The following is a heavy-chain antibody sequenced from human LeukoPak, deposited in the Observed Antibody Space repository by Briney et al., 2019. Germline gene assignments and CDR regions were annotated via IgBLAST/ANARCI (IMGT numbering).Heavy chain of an antibody. D-gene: IGHD1-26*01. CDR2: IKQDGGEI. Sequence: GGSLRLSCVASGFTFRSYWMSWVRQAPGKGLEWVANIKQDGGEIYYVDSVKGRFTISRDNAKNSLYLQMNSLRAEDTAVYYCARDKVVGATYFDYWGQGTLVTVSS. V-gene: IGHV3-7*01. J-gene: IGHJ4*02. CDR1: GFTFRSYW. CDR3: ARDKVVGATYFDY.